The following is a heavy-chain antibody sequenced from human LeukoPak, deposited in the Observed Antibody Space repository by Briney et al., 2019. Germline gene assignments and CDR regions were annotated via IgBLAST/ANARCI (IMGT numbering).Heavy chain of an antibody. Sequence: SETLSLTCTVSGYSISSGYYWGWIRQPPGKGLEWIGSIYHSGSTYYNPSLKSRVTISVDTSKNQFSLKLSSVTAADTAVYYCASGDIDYWGQGTLVTVSS. CDR3: ASGDIDY. CDR2: IYHSGST. J-gene: IGHJ4*02. D-gene: IGHD2-21*01. CDR1: GYSISSGYY. V-gene: IGHV4-38-2*02.